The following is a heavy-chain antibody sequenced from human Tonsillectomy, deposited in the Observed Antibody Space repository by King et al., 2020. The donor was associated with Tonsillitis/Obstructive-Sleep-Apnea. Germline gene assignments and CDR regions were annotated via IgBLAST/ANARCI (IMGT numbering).Heavy chain of an antibody. CDR1: GFSLSTSGVG. CDR2: IYWDDAK. J-gene: IGHJ4*02. V-gene: IGHV2-5*02. CDR3: AHRRDHKRAFDY. D-gene: IGHD1-14*01. Sequence: ITLKESGPTLVKPTQTLTLTCTFSGFSLSTSGVGVGWIRQPPGKALEWLALIYWDDAKRYSPSLKNRLTITKDTSKNQVLLTMTNLDPVDTAAYYCAHRRDHKRAFDYGGQGTLVTVSS.